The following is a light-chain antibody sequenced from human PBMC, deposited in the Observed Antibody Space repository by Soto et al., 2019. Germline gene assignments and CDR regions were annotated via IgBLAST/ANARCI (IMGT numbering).Light chain of an antibody. V-gene: IGKV3-20*01. CDR1: QSLSSSY. J-gene: IGKJ1*01. Sequence: VVLTQSPGTLSLSPGESATLSCRASQSLSSSYLAWYQQKPGQAPRLLIFGVSNRATDSPDRFSGTGSGTDFTLTISRLEPEDFAVYYCQQYDRSPWTFGQGTKVEIK. CDR3: QQYDRSPWT. CDR2: GVS.